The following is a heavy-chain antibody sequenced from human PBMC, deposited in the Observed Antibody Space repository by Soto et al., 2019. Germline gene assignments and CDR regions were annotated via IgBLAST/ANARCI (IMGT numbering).Heavy chain of an antibody. CDR2: ITYDGSFQ. D-gene: IGHD1-7*01. CDR1: GFNFDNYG. J-gene: IGHJ4*02. CDR3: AKDRVGGTFYTPLGF. Sequence: QIGGSLRLSCQASGFNFDNYGMHWVRQAPGKGLEWVAVITYDGSFQYYADSVKGRFTISRDNSKNTLFLHLNTLKPEDTAVYHCAKDRVGGTFYTPLGFWGQGTLVTVSS. V-gene: IGHV3-30*18.